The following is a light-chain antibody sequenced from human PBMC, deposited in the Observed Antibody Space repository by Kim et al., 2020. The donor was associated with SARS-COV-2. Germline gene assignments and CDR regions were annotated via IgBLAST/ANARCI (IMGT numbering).Light chain of an antibody. CDR2: GAS. Sequence: SPGERATLSCSASQSVSSSYVAWYQQKPGQAPRLLIYGASSRATGIPDRFSGSGSGTDFTLTISRLEPEDFAVYYCQQYGSSPRTFGQGTKVDIK. V-gene: IGKV3-20*01. CDR3: QQYGSSPRT. J-gene: IGKJ1*01. CDR1: QSVSSSY.